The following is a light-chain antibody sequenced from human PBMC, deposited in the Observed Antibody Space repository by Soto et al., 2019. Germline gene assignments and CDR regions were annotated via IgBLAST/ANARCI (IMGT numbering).Light chain of an antibody. CDR3: QQYASSPWT. J-gene: IGKJ1*01. V-gene: IGKV3-20*01. CDR2: GAS. CDR1: QSVTSNY. Sequence: GERATLSCSASQSVTSNYLAWYQQKPGQAPSLLIYGASARAAGIPDRFSGSGTGTDFALTISGLEPEDFAVYFCQQYASSPWTFGQGTKVDIK.